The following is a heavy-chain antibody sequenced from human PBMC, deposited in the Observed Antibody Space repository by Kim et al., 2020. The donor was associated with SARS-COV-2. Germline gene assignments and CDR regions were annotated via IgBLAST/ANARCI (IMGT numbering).Heavy chain of an antibody. Sequence: GGSLRLSCVASGFLFSSYAINWVRQAPGKGLEWVSGISGTGVTTYYADSVKGRFTISRDISKNTVFLQMSSLRAEDTAVYYCAKVATWIQATRDAFHVWGQGTMVTVSS. CDR1: GFLFSSYA. J-gene: IGHJ3*01. CDR3: AKVATWIQATRDAFHV. D-gene: IGHD5-18*01. CDR2: ISGTGVTT. V-gene: IGHV3-23*01.